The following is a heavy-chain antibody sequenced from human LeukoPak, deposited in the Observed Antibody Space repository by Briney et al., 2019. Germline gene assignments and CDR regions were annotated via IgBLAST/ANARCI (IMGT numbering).Heavy chain of an antibody. J-gene: IGHJ5*02. CDR2: ISGSGGST. D-gene: IGHD2-2*01. Sequence: GGSLRLSCAASGFTFSSYAMSWVRQAPGKGLEWVSAISGSGGSTYYADSVKSRFTISRDNSKNTLYLQMNSLRAEDTAVYYCAKTGSTSGAYPVRVDWFDPWGQGTLVTVSS. CDR1: GFTFSSYA. V-gene: IGHV3-23*01. CDR3: AKTGSTSGAYPVRVDWFDP.